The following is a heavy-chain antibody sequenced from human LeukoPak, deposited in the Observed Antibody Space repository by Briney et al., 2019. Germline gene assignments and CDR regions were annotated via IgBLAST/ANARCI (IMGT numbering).Heavy chain of an antibody. CDR3: VRIPNGANFPNWFDP. CDR1: GFILSNYA. D-gene: IGHD4/OR15-4a*01. CDR2: ISGNGNDM. V-gene: IGHV3-21*01. Sequence: GGSLRLSCAASGFILSNYAMNWVRRAPGKGLEWVSSISGNGNDMDYGDSVKGRFTISRDNIRNSLYLQMDSLRVEDTAIYYCVRIPNGANFPNWFDPWGQGTLVTVSS. J-gene: IGHJ5*02.